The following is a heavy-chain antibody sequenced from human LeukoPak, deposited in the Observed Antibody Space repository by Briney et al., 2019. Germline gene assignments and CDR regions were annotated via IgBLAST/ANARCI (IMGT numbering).Heavy chain of an antibody. CDR2: TWYDGSNK. V-gene: IGHV3-33*01. D-gene: IGHD5-24*01. CDR1: GVTFSSYG. Sequence: GRSLRLSCAASGVTFSSYGMNWIRQAPGKGLEWVAVTWYDGSNKYYAASVKGRFTISTDNSKNTLYLQMNSLSAEDTAVYYCARDRMPTLEGFDYWGQRPLVTVSS. CDR3: ARDRMPTLEGFDY. J-gene: IGHJ4*02.